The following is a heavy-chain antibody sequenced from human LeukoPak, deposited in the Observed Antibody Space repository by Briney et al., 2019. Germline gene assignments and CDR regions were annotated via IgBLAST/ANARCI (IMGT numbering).Heavy chain of an antibody. J-gene: IGHJ6*03. V-gene: IGHV5-51*01. D-gene: IGHD6-6*01. Sequence: GDPLKISGKGSGYNFATSGIGWVRQKPGKGLECMGIIYPGDSETKDSPSFQGHVTLSADKSISTAYLQWSSLRASDTAIYYCASLGARPARDYYQYYMDVWGNGTTVTVSS. CDR3: ASLGARPARDYYQYYMDV. CDR2: IYPGDSET. CDR1: GYNFATSG.